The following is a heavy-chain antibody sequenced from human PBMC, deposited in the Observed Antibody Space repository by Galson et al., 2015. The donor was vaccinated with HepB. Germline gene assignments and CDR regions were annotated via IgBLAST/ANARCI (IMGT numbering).Heavy chain of an antibody. D-gene: IGHD2-2*01. CDR2: FYYTGNT. Sequence: ETLSLTCTVSGGSISSSSYYWGWLRQPPGKGLEGIGSFYYTGNTRHNPSLKSRVTISANTSKNQFSLKLNSVTAADTAVYYCARHESESKTYAADNWGQGTLVTVSS. CDR1: GGSISSSSYY. CDR3: ARHESESKTYAADN. V-gene: IGHV4-39*01. J-gene: IGHJ4*02.